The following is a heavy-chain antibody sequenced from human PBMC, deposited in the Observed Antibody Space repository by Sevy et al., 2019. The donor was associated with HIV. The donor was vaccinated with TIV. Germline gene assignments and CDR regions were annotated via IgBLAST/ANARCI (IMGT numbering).Heavy chain of an antibody. D-gene: IGHD5-18*01. V-gene: IGHV4-4*07. CDR2: IYTSGNT. Sequence: SETLSLTCTVSGGSISNYYWSWIRQPAGKGLEWIGRIYTSGNTNYNPSLKSRVTMSVDTSKNQFSLKLTSVTAADTAIYYCARSWPDTADFDFWCQGTLVTASS. CDR3: ARSWPDTADFDF. CDR1: GGSISNYY. J-gene: IGHJ4*02.